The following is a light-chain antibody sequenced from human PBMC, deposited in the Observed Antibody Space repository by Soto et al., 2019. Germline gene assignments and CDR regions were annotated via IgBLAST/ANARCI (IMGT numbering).Light chain of an antibody. CDR2: GAS. CDR3: QHYGRSPIT. V-gene: IGKV3-20*01. CDR1: QSVSSSW. Sequence: EIVLTQSPGTLSLSPGERATLSCRASQSVSSSWLAWYQQKPGQAPRLLIYGASSRATGIPDRFSGSGSATDFTLTISRLEPEDFALYYCQHYGRSPITFGQGTRLEIK. J-gene: IGKJ5*01.